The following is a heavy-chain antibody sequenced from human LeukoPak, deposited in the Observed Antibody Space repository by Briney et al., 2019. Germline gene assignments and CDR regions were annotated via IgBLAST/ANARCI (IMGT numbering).Heavy chain of an antibody. Sequence: GASVKVSFKASGYTFTSYYMHWERQAPGQGLELMGIINPSGGSTSNAQKFQGRVTMTRDTSTSTVYMELSSLRSEDTAVYYCARVLYDFWSGTDRYFDYWGQGTLVTVSS. CDR1: GYTFTSYY. V-gene: IGHV1-46*03. D-gene: IGHD3-3*01. CDR3: ARVLYDFWSGTDRYFDY. J-gene: IGHJ4*02. CDR2: INPSGGST.